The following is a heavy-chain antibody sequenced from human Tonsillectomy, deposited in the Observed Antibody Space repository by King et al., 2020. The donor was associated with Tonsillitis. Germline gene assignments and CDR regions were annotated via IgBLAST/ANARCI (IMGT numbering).Heavy chain of an antibody. D-gene: IGHD3-22*01. CDR1: GFTFSNYG. Sequence: VQLVESGGGVVQPGRSLRLSCAASGFTFSNYGMHWVRQTPGKGLEWVAVISYDGTNKYYADSVKGRFTISRDNSKTTLYLQVNSLRAEDTAVYFCAKSSSGHAMDYWGQGTLFTVSA. CDR3: AKSSSGHAMDY. J-gene: IGHJ4*02. V-gene: IGHV3-30*18. CDR2: ISYDGTNK.